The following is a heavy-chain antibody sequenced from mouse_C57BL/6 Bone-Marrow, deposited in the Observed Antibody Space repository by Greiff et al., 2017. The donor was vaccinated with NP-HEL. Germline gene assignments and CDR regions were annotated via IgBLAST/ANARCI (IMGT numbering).Heavy chain of an antibody. V-gene: IGHV1-7*01. CDR2: INPSSGYT. D-gene: IGHD4-1*01. J-gene: IGHJ2*01. CDR3: ARVGRY. Sequence: QVQLQQSGAELAKPGASVKLSCKASGYTFTSYWMHWVKQRPGQGLEWIGYINPSSGYTKYNQKFKDKDTLTADKSSSTAYMQLSSLTYEDSAVYYCARVGRYWGQGTTLTVSS. CDR1: GYTFTSYW.